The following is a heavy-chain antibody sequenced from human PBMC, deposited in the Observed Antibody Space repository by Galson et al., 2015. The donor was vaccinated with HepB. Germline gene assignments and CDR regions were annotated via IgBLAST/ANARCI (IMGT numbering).Heavy chain of an antibody. CDR3: ARAGDYYDSSGYYLYAYYFDY. D-gene: IGHD3-22*01. V-gene: IGHV3-11*01. CDR1: GFTFSDYY. J-gene: IGHJ4*02. Sequence: SLRLSCAASGFTFSDYYMSWIRQAPGKGLEWVSYISSSGSTIYHADSVKGRFTISRDNAKNSLYLQMNSLRAEDTAVYYCARAGDYYDSSGYYLYAYYFDYWGQGTLVTVSS. CDR2: ISSSGSTI.